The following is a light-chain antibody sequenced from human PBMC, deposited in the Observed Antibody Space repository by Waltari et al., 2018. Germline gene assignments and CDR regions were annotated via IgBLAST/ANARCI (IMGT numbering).Light chain of an antibody. CDR3: QQSYSSRYT. Sequence: DIQMTQSPSSLSASVGDTVTITCRASQSISEYLSWYQQKPGEAPKLLIHAASNLQTGVPSRFSGSGFGTDFTLTISTLQPEDFATYYCQQSYSSRYTFGQGTKLEI. CDR1: QSISEY. V-gene: IGKV1-39*01. CDR2: AAS. J-gene: IGKJ2*01.